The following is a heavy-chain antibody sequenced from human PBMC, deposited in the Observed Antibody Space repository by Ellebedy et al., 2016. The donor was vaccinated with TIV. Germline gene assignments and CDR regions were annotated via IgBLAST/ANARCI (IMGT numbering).Heavy chain of an antibody. CDR1: GYTFTTYA. CDR2: INTDNGNT. D-gene: IGHD4-17*01. J-gene: IGHJ3*01. Sequence: AASVKVSCKASGYTFTTYAIHWVRQAPGQRLDWMGWINTDNGNTKYSQKFQGRVTITRDTSASTAYMELSSLRSEDTAGYYCARVWYGDYTSFAAFDLWGQGTMVTVSS. V-gene: IGHV1-3*04. CDR3: ARVWYGDYTSFAAFDL.